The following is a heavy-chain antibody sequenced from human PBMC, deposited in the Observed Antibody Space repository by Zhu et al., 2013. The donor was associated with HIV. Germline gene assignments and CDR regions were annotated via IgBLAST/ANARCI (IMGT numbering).Heavy chain of an antibody. V-gene: IGHV4-39*07. Sequence: VQLQESGPGLVKPSQTLSLTCTVSGGSISSGDYYWGWIRQPPGKGLEWIGSIYYSGSTYYNPSLKSRVTISVDTSKNQFSLKLSSVTAADTAVYYCARARLREYYYDSSGYDAFDIWGQGTMVTVSS. CDR1: GGSISSGDYY. D-gene: IGHD3-22*01. CDR3: ARARLREYYYDSSGYDAFDI. J-gene: IGHJ3*02. CDR2: IYYSGST.